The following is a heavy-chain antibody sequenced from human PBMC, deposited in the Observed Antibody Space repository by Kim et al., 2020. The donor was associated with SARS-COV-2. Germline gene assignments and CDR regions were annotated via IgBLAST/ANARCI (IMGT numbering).Heavy chain of an antibody. V-gene: IGHV1-46*01. CDR1: GYTFTSYY. D-gene: IGHD3-10*01. CDR2: INPSGGST. Sequence: ASVKVSCKASGYTFTSYYMHWVRQAPGQGLEWMGIINPSGGSTSYAQKFQGRVTMTRDTSTSTVYMELSSLRSEDTAVYYCATRITMVRGVINFHYYYGMDVWGQGTTVTVSS. J-gene: IGHJ6*02. CDR3: ATRITMVRGVINFHYYYGMDV.